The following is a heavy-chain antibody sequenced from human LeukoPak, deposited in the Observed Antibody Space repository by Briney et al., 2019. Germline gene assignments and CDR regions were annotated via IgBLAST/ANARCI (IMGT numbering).Heavy chain of an antibody. CDR2: FDPEDGET. CDR3: ATSRGYYYGMDV. V-gene: IGHV1-24*01. Sequence: ASVKVSCKVSGYTLTELSMHWVRQAPGKGLGWMGGFDPEDGETIYAQKFQGRVTMTEDTSTDTAYMELSSLRSEDTAVYYCATSRGYYYGMDVWGQGTTVTVSS. J-gene: IGHJ6*02. CDR1: GYTLTELS.